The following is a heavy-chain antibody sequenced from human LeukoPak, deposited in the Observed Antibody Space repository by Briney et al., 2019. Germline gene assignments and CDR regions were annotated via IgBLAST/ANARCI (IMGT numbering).Heavy chain of an antibody. CDR2: IWYDGSNK. CDR1: GFTFPSYA. D-gene: IGHD6-13*01. Sequence: GGSLRLSCAASGFTFPSYAMSWVRQAPGKGLEWVTVIWYDGSNKYYADSVKGRFTISRDNAKNSLYLQMNSLRAEDTAVYYCAREPGIAAAGGGDWFDPWGQGTLVTVSS. CDR3: AREPGIAAAGGGDWFDP. J-gene: IGHJ5*02. V-gene: IGHV3-33*08.